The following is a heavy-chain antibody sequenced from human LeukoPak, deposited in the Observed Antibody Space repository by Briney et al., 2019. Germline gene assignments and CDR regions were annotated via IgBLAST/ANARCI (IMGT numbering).Heavy chain of an antibody. D-gene: IGHD4-23*01. CDR2: INPSGGST. Sequence: ASVKVSCKASGYTFTSYYMHWVRQAPGQGLEWMGIINPSGGSTSYAQKFQGRVTMTEDTSTDTAYMELSSLRSEDTAVYYCATIPNSQTEPAEYFQHWGQGTLVTVSS. CDR1: GYTFTSYY. V-gene: IGHV1-46*01. CDR3: ATIPNSQTEPAEYFQH. J-gene: IGHJ1*01.